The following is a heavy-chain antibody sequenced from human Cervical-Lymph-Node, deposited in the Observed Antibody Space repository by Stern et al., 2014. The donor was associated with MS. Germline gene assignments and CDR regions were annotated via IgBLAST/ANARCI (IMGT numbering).Heavy chain of an antibody. D-gene: IGHD1-26*01. CDR2: ISGTDYT. V-gene: IGHV3-23*04. J-gene: IGHJ4*02. CDR1: GFSFSSYA. Sequence: EVHLVESGGGLVQPGGSLRLSCAASGFSFSSYAMSWVRQAPGKGLEWVAGISGTDYTYYADSVKGRFTISRDNSKSTLYLQMNRLRAEDTAVYYCAHQWELHLRYFNYWGQGTLVTVSS. CDR3: AHQWELHLRYFNY.